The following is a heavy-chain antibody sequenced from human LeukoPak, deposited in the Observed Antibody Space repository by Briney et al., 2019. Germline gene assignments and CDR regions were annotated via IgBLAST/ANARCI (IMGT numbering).Heavy chain of an antibody. J-gene: IGHJ4*02. CDR1: GYTFTSYG. CDR2: ISAYNGNT. CDR3: ARDWGSSSGSYYFDY. Sequence: ASVKVSCKASGYTFTSYGISWVRQAPGQGLEWMGWISAYNGNTNYAQKLQGRVTMTTGTSTSTAYMELRSLRSDDTAVYYCARDWGSSSGSYYFDYWGQGTLVTVSS. D-gene: IGHD1-26*01. V-gene: IGHV1-18*01.